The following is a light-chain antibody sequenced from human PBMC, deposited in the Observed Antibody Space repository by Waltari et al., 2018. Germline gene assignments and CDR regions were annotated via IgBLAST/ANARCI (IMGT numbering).Light chain of an antibody. CDR1: QSIANY. Sequence: DIQMIQSPSSLSASVGGRISITCRASQSIANYFNWYQQKPGKAPDPLIYDASYLFSGVTSRFSGSGSGTDFTLTIDSLQPEDFATYYCQQSYSVPRGVFAFGPGTKVDIK. CDR3: QQSYSVPRGVFA. CDR2: DAS. J-gene: IGKJ3*01. V-gene: IGKV1-39*01.